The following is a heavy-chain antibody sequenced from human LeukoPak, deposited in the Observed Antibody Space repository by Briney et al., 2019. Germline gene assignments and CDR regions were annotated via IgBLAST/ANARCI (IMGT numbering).Heavy chain of an antibody. CDR1: GGSFSGYY. CDR3: ARPRREMATITAFDI. V-gene: IGHV4-34*01. J-gene: IGHJ3*02. Sequence: SETLSLTCAVYGGSFSGYYWSWIRQSPGKGLEWIGSIYYSGSTNYNPSLKSRVTISVDTSKNQFSLKLSSVTAADTAVYYCARPRREMATITAFDIWGQGTMVTVSS. D-gene: IGHD5-24*01. CDR2: IYYSGST.